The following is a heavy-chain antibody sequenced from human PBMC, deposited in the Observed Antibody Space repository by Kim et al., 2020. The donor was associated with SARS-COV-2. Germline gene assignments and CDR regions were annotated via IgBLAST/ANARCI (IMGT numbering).Heavy chain of an antibody. CDR1: GFTFSSYA. J-gene: IGHJ4*02. V-gene: IGHV3-23*01. Sequence: GVSLRLSCAASGFTFSSYAMSWVRQAPGKGLEWVSAISGSGGSTYYADSVKGRFTISRDNSKNTLYLQMNSLRAEDTAVYYCAKGVQYYGSGSLDWGQGTLVTVSS. CDR2: ISGSGGST. CDR3: AKGVQYYGSGSLD. D-gene: IGHD3-10*01.